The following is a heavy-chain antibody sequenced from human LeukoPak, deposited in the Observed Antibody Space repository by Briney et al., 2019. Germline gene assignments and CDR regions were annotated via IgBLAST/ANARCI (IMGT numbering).Heavy chain of an antibody. CDR3: ARRVVVGYYYDSSGYSDY. V-gene: IGHV1-18*01. D-gene: IGHD3-22*01. CDR1: GYTFTSYG. J-gene: IGHJ4*02. CDR2: ISAYNGNT. Sequence: ASVKVSCKASGYTFTSYGISWVRQAPGQGLEWMGWISAYNGNTNYAQKLQGRVTMTTDTSTGTAYMELRSLRSDDTAVYYCARRVVVGYYYDSSGYSDYWGQGTLVTVSS.